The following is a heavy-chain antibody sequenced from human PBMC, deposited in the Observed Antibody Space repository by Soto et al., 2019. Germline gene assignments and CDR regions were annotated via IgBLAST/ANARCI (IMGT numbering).Heavy chain of an antibody. CDR1: GDSISNSRNF. J-gene: IGHJ6*02. D-gene: IGHD3-9*01. CDR3: ATLPGTGVPLYYGLGF. CDR2: IYYSGTT. V-gene: IGHV4-39*01. Sequence: SLSFPVSGDSISNSRNFWGWIRQPGGRGREWIGIIYYSGTTYYNPSLKSRITMSVDTSKNQFSLRLSSVSAADTAVYYCATLPGTGVPLYYGLGFCGQGTTV.